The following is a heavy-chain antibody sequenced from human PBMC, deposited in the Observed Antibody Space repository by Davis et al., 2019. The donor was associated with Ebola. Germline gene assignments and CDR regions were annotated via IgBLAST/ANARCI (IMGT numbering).Heavy chain of an antibody. CDR3: ARVRDRVYGSGSYYNGYGMDV. J-gene: IGHJ6*02. CDR2: IIPIFGTA. CDR1: GGTFSSHA. D-gene: IGHD3-10*01. Sequence: SVKVSCKASGGTFSSHAISWVRQAPGQGLAWMGGIIPIFGTANYAQKFQGRVTITADKSTSTAYMDLSSLRSEDTAVYYCARVRDRVYGSGSYYNGYGMDVWGQGTTVTVSS. V-gene: IGHV1-69*06.